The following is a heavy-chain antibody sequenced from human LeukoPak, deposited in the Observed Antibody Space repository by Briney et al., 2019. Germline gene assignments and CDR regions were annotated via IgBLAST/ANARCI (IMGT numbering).Heavy chain of an antibody. D-gene: IGHD2-2*01. Sequence: SETLSLTCTVSGGSISSSSYYWGWIRQPPGKGLEWIGSIYYSGSTYYNPSLKSRVTISVDTSKNQFSLKLSSVTAADTAVYYCARSPHIVVVPAAPFDYWGQGTLVTVSS. CDR3: ARSPHIVVVPAAPFDY. V-gene: IGHV4-39*07. CDR1: GGSISSSSYY. J-gene: IGHJ4*02. CDR2: IYYSGST.